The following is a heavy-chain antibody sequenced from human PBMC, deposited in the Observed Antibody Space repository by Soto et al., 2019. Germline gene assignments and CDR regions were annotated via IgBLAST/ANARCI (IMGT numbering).Heavy chain of an antibody. Sequence: PGGSLRLSCAASGFTVNNNYMSWVRQAPGKGLEWVSIIYGGGSTYYADSVKGRFTISRDNSKNTLFLQMNSLRAEDTAVYYCAREVRIWTGYYFYYGMDVWGQGTTVTVSS. D-gene: IGHD3-9*01. CDR1: GFTVNNNY. J-gene: IGHJ6*02. CDR3: AREVRIWTGYYFYYGMDV. V-gene: IGHV3-66*01. CDR2: IYGGGST.